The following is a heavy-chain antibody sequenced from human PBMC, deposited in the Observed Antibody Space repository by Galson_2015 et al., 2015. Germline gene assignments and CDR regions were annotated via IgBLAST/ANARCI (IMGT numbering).Heavy chain of an antibody. CDR1: GYTFTNYY. J-gene: IGHJ6*02. Sequence: SVKVSCKASGYTFTNYYMHWVRQAPGQGLEWMGIINPSGGTTDYAEKFQGRVTMTTDTSTSTASMELSSLRPEDTAVYHCARARYSNGWPYGMDVWGQGTTVTVSS. CDR2: INPSGGTT. CDR3: ARARYSNGWPYGMDV. V-gene: IGHV1-46*01. D-gene: IGHD6-19*01.